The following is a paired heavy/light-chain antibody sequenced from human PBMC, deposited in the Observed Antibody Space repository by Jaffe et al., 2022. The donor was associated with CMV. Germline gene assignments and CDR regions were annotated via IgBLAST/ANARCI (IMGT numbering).Light chain of an antibody. V-gene: IGLV3-19*01. CDR1: SLRSYY. J-gene: IGLJ3*02. Sequence: SSELTQDPAVSVALGQTVRITCQGDSLRSYYASWYQQKPGQAPVLVIYGKNNRPSGIPDRFSGSSSGNTASLTITGAQAEDEADYYCNSRDSSGNHPRVFGGGTKLTVL. CDR3: NSRDSSGNHPRV. CDR2: GKN.
Heavy chain of an antibody. Sequence: QVQLVESGGGLVKPGGSLRLSCAASGFTFSDYYMSWIRQAPGKGLEWVSYISSSSSYTNYADSVKGRFTISRDNAKNSLYLQMNSLRAEDTAVYYCARVTEYRAARPPYYYYYYMDVWGKGTTVTVSS. CDR3: ARVTEYRAARPPYYYYYYMDV. V-gene: IGHV3-11*06. CDR2: ISSSSSYT. D-gene: IGHD6-6*01. J-gene: IGHJ6*03. CDR1: GFTFSDYY.